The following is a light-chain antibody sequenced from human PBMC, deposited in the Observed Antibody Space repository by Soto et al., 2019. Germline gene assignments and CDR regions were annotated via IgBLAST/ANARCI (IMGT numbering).Light chain of an antibody. V-gene: IGLV2-14*01. J-gene: IGLJ3*02. Sequence: QSVLTQPASMSGSPGQSITISCTGTSSDVGGYDYVSWYQQHPGKAPKLMIYEVINRPSGVSNRFSGSKSGNTASLIISGLQAEDEADYYCSSYTSSNTLVVFGGGTKLTVL. CDR3: SSYTSSNTLVV. CDR1: SSDVGGYDY. CDR2: EVI.